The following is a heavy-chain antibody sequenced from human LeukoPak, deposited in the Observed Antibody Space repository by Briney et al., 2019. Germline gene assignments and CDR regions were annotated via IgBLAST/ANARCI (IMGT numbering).Heavy chain of an antibody. V-gene: IGHV3-23*01. CDR2: ISVTTGST. D-gene: IGHD2-21*02. CDR1: GITFSNYA. CDR3: AKVGDWSYYFGMDV. Sequence: PGGSLRLSCAASGITFSNYAMSWVRQAPGKGLEWVSGISVTTGSTFYADSVKGRYTISRDNSKSTLYLQMNSLRADDTAVYYCAKVGDWSYYFGMDVWGRGTTVTVSS. J-gene: IGHJ6*02.